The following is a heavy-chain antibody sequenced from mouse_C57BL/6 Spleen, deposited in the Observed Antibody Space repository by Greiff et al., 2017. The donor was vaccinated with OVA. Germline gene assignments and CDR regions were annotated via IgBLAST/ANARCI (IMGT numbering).Heavy chain of an antibody. J-gene: IGHJ1*03. V-gene: IGHV5-4*01. CDR2: ISDGGSYT. D-gene: IGHD1-1*01. CDR3: ARGGYYGSSYGRYFDG. Sequence: EVQVVESGGGLVKPGGSLKLSCAASGFTFSSYAMSWVRQTPEKRLEWVATISDGGSYTYYPDTVKGRFTISRDHAKNNLYLHMSHLKSEDTAMYYCARGGYYGSSYGRYFDGWGTGTTVTVSS. CDR1: GFTFSSYA.